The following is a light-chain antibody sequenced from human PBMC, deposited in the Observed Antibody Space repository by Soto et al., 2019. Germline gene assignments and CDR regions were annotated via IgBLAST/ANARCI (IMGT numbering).Light chain of an antibody. J-gene: IGKJ5*01. Sequence: EIVLTQSPGTLSLSPGERATLSCRASQSVSSSYLAWYQQKPGQAPRLLIYGASSRATGIPDRFSGSGSGTDFTLTISRLEPEDFAVCYCQQYSSSTITFGQGTRLEIK. CDR1: QSVSSSY. CDR2: GAS. CDR3: QQYSSSTIT. V-gene: IGKV3-20*01.